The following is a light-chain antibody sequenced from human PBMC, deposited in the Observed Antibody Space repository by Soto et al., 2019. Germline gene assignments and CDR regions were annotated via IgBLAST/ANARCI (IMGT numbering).Light chain of an antibody. J-gene: IGKJ1*01. CDR1: QSISSY. V-gene: IGKV1-39*01. CDR3: QQSYSTPPWT. Sequence: DIQMTQSPSSLSASVGDRVTITCRASQSISSYLNWYQQKPGKAPKLLIYAASSLQSGVPSRFSDSGSGTDFNLTISSLQPEDFATYYCQQSYSTPPWTVGQGTKVEIK. CDR2: AAS.